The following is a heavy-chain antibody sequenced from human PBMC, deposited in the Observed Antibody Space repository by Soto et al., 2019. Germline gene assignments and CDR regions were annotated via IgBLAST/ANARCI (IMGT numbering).Heavy chain of an antibody. D-gene: IGHD3-3*01. V-gene: IGHV1-8*01. CDR1: GYTFTSYD. CDR2: MNPNSGNT. J-gene: IGHJ6*03. CDR3: ARASITIFGVVIYYYYYMDV. Sequence: QVQLVQSGAEVKKPGASVKVSCEASGYTFTSYDINWVRQATGQGLEWMGWMNPNSGNTGYAQKFQGRVTMTRNTSISTAYMELSSLRSEDTAVYYCARASITIFGVVIYYYYYMDVWGKGTTVTVSS.